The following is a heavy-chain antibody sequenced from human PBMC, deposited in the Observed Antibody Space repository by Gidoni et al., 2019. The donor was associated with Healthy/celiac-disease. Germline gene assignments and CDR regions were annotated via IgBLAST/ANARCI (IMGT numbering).Heavy chain of an antibody. CDR3: ARDLLWFGFDP. CDR2: IQQDGSEK. D-gene: IGHD3-10*01. CDR1: GFTLSSYW. Sequence: EVQLVESGGGVVQPGGSLRLSCAASGFTLSSYWMSWVRQAPGKGLEWVANIQQDGSEKYYVASVKGRFTISRDNAKNSLYLQMNSLRAEDTAVYYCARDLLWFGFDPWGQGTLVTVSS. J-gene: IGHJ5*02. V-gene: IGHV3-7*05.